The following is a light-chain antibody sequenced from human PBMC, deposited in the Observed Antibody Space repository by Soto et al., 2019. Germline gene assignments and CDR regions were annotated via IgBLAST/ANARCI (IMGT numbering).Light chain of an antibody. J-gene: IGLJ2*01. CDR1: SGHVSNA. Sequence: QSVLTQSPSASASLGASVKLTCTLTSGHVSNAIAWHQQQPEKVPRFLMRINSDGSHTKGDGIPGRFSGSSSGAERYLTISSLQSEDEADYYCQTWSADIHVVFGGGTQLTVL. CDR3: QTWSADIHVV. CDR2: INSDGSH. V-gene: IGLV4-69*01.